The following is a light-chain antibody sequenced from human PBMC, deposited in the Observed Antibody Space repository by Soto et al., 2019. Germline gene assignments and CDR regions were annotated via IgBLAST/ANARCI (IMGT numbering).Light chain of an antibody. Sequence: EIVMTQSPATLSMSPGERATLSCRASQSVSSNLAWYQQKPGQAPRLLIYGASTRATGIPARFSGSGSGTEFTLTISSLQSEDFAVYYRQQYNNWPPLLTFGGGTKVEIK. CDR3: QQYNNWPPLLT. CDR2: GAS. CDR1: QSVSSN. J-gene: IGKJ4*01. V-gene: IGKV3-15*01.